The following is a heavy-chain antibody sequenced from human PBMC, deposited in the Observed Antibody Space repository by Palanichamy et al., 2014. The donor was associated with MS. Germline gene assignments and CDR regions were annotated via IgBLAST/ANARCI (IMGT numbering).Heavy chain of an antibody. CDR3: ARAYYYGSGTFYSNFDY. Sequence: QVQLVQSGAEVKKPGASVKVSCKASGYTFTSYSMHWVRQAPGQRLEWMGWINAANVDTKYPQKFQGRVSITRDISASTAYTELSSLRSEDTAVYYCARAYYYGSGTFYSNFDYWGQGTLVTVSS. D-gene: IGHD3-10*01. CDR2: INAANVDT. CDR1: GYTFTSYS. J-gene: IGHJ4*02. V-gene: IGHV1-3*01.